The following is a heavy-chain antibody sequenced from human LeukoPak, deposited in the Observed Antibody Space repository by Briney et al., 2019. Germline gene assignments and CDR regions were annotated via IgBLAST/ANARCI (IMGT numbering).Heavy chain of an antibody. V-gene: IGHV3-7*05. CDR1: GFTFSNYW. CDR2: INQDGSEK. Sequence: PGESLRLSCAASGFTFSNYWMSWVRQAPGKGLEWVANINQDGSEKYFVESVKGRFTISRDNAKNSLFLQVSTLRVEDTAVYYCARDKSYGDSEDYWGQGTLVTVSS. J-gene: IGHJ4*02. D-gene: IGHD4-17*01. CDR3: ARDKSYGDSEDY.